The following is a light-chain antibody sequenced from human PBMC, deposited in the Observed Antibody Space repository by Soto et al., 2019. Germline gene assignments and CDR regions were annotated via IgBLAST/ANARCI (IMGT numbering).Light chain of an antibody. Sequence: DIQMTQSPSSLSASVGDRVTISCRAGQRISTFLSWYQHKPGKAPRLLIYTASSLQSGVPSRFSGGGSGTEFTLTISSLQPEDFATYYCQQSYSTPVTLGPGTKVEI. CDR2: TAS. J-gene: IGKJ3*01. CDR3: QQSYSTPVT. V-gene: IGKV1-39*01. CDR1: QRISTF.